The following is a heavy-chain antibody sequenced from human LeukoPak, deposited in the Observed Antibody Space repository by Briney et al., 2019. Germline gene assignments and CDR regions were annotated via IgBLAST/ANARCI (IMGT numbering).Heavy chain of an antibody. J-gene: IGHJ4*02. D-gene: IGHD2-15*01. CDR2: INHSGST. CDR3: ARGLWWVAATPFDY. Sequence: SETLSLTCAVYGGSFSGYYWSWIRQPPGKGLEWIGEINHSGSTNYNPSLKSRVTISVDTSKNQFSLKLSSVTAADTAVYYCARGLWWVAATPFDYWGQGTLVTVSS. V-gene: IGHV4-34*01. CDR1: GGSFSGYY.